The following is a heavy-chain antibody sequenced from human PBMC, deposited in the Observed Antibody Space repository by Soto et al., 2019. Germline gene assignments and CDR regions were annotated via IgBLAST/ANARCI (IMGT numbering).Heavy chain of an antibody. CDR1: GYTLTELS. CDR3: ATDRPVTGEGKRFDY. J-gene: IGHJ4*02. Sequence: ASVKVSCKVSGYTLTELSMHWVRQAPGKGLEWMGGFDPEDGETIYAQKFQGRVTMTEDTSTDTAYMELSSMRSEDTAVYYCATDRPVTGEGKRFDYWGQGTLVTVSS. V-gene: IGHV1-24*01. CDR2: FDPEDGET. D-gene: IGHD7-27*01.